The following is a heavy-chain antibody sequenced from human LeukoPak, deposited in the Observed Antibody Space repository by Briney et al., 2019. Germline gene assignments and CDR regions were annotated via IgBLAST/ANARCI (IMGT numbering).Heavy chain of an antibody. J-gene: IGHJ4*02. D-gene: IGHD5-18*01. V-gene: IGHV3-23*01. CDR1: GFSFSSYI. CDR3: AKERYTYGQYYFDY. CDR2: MSGSGGHT. Sequence: PGGSLRLSCGGSGFSFSSYIVSCGPEAPGKVLEGVSGMSGSGGHTYYADSVKGRFTISRDNARNTVYLQMNSLRVEDTAVYYCAKERYTYGQYYFDYWAQGPLVTVSS.